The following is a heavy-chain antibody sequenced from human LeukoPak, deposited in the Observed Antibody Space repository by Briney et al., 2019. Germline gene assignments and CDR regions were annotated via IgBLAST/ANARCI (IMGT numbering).Heavy chain of an antibody. Sequence: PGGSLRLSCAASGFTFSSYSMNWVRQAPGKGLEWVSSISSSSYIYYADSVKGRFTISRDNARNSLYLQMNSLRAEDTAVYYCARVYCSGGSCYFDAFDIWGQGTMVTVSS. CDR2: ISSSSYI. V-gene: IGHV3-21*01. J-gene: IGHJ3*02. CDR1: GFTFSSYS. D-gene: IGHD2-15*01. CDR3: ARVYCSGGSCYFDAFDI.